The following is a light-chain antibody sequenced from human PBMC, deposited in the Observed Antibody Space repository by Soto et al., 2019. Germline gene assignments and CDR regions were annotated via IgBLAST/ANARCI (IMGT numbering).Light chain of an antibody. Sequence: TQSPSSLSASVGERATLSCRASQSVSNSYLACYQQKLGQAPRLLIYDASSKTTGIPDRFSGSGSGTDFTLTISRLEPEDFAVYYCQQYDASPLTFGPGTKVDVK. V-gene: IGKV3-20*01. CDR2: DAS. J-gene: IGKJ3*01. CDR3: QQYDASPLT. CDR1: QSVSNSY.